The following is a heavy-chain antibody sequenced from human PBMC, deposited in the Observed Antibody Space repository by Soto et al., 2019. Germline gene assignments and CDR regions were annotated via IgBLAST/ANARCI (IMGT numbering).Heavy chain of an antibody. CDR3: AKAVGIGVVIPPGY. J-gene: IGHJ4*02. V-gene: IGHV3-30*18. D-gene: IGHD3-3*01. CDR1: GFTFSSYG. CDR2: ISYDGSNK. Sequence: QVQLVESGGGVVQPGRSLRLSCAASGFTFSSYGMHWVRQAPGKGLEWVAVISYDGSNKYYADSVKGRFTISRDNSKNTLYLQMNSLRAEDTAVYYCAKAVGIGVVIPPGYWGQGTLVTVSS.